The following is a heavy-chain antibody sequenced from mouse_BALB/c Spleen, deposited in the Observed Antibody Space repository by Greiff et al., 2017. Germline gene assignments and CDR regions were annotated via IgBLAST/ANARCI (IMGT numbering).Heavy chain of an antibody. CDR1: GYSITSDYA. J-gene: IGHJ4*01. Sequence: EVKLVESGPGLVKPSQSLSLTCTVTGYSITSDYAWNWIRQFPGNKLEWMGYISYSGSTSYNPSLKSRISITRDTSKNQFFLQLNSVTTEDTATYYCAREALIRLRNYAMDYWGQGTSVTVSS. CDR3: AREALIRLRNYAMDY. V-gene: IGHV3-2*02. CDR2: ISYSGST. D-gene: IGHD1-2*01.